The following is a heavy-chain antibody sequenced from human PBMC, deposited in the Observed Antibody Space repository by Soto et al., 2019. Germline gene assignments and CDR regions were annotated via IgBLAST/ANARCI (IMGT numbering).Heavy chain of an antibody. D-gene: IGHD1-26*01. CDR1: GGSFSGYY. CDR2: INHSEST. J-gene: IGHJ6*02. CDR3: ARQRPTNGRWEFANYYGMDV. Sequence: SETLSLTCAVYGGSFSGYYWSWIRQPPGKGLEWIGEINHSESTKYNPSLKSRVTISVDTSKNQFSLKLSSVTAADTAVYYCARQRPTNGRWEFANYYGMDVWGQGTPVTV. V-gene: IGHV4-34*01.